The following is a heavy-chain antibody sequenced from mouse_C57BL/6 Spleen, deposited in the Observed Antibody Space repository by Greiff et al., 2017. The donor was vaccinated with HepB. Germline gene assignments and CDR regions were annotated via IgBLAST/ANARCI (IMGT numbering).Heavy chain of an antibody. CDR3: ARCYYYGSSWYFDV. D-gene: IGHD1-1*01. CDR1: GYAFSSSW. CDR2: IYPGDGDT. Sequence: QVQLQQSGPELVKPGASVKISCKASGYAFSSSWMNWVKQRPGKGLEWIGRIYPGDGDTNYNGKFKGKATLTADKSSSTAYMQLSSLTSEDSAVYFCARCYYYGSSWYFDVWGTGTTVTVSS. V-gene: IGHV1-82*01. J-gene: IGHJ1*03.